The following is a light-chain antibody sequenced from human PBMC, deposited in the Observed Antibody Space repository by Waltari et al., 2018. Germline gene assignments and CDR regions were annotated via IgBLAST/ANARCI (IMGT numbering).Light chain of an antibody. J-gene: IGKJ1*01. CDR2: KAS. Sequence: DIQMTQSPSTLSASVGDRVIITCRASQSISSWLAWYQQKPGKAPKLLIYKASSLESGVPSRFSGSGSGTEFTLTISSLQPDEFATYYCQQYNTYSWTFGQGTKVEIK. CDR1: QSISSW. CDR3: QQYNTYSWT. V-gene: IGKV1-5*03.